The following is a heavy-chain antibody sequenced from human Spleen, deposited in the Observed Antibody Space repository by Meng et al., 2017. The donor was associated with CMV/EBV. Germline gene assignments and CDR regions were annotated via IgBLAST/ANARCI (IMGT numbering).Heavy chain of an antibody. J-gene: IGHJ4*02. CDR2: MSGSGNYR. D-gene: IGHD6-13*01. CDR1: GYTFTGYY. Sequence: SCKASGYTFTGYYMHWVRQAPGQGLEWVSAMSGSGNYRNYADSVKGRFTISRDNSKNTLYLQMNSLRAEDTAVYYCAKIKIAPIEGNYFDYWGQGTLVTVSS. V-gene: IGHV3-23*01. CDR3: AKIKIAPIEGNYFDY.